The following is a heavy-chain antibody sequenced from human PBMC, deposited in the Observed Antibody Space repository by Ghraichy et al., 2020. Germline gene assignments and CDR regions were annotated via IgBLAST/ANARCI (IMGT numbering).Heavy chain of an antibody. J-gene: IGHJ4*02. CDR2: IWYDGSNK. D-gene: IGHD6-6*01. Sequence: GGSLRLSCAASGFTFSSYGMHWVRQAPGKGLEWVAVIWYDGSNKYYADSVKGRFTISRDNSKNTLYLQMNSLRAEDTAVYYCARTYSISGYFDSWGQGTLVTVSS. CDR3: ARTYSISGYFDS. V-gene: IGHV3-33*01. CDR1: GFTFSSYG.